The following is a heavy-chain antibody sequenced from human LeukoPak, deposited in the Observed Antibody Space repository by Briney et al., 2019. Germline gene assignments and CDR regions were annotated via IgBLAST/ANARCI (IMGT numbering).Heavy chain of an antibody. CDR2: IYYSGST. CDR3: ARVYYYDSSVFDY. J-gene: IGHJ4*02. V-gene: IGHV4-59*01. Sequence: PSETLSLTCTVSGGSISSYYWSWIRQPPGKGLEWIGYIYYSGSTNYNPSLKSRVTISVDTFKNQFSLKLSSVTAADTAVYYCARVYYYDSSVFDYWGQGTLVTVSS. D-gene: IGHD3-22*01. CDR1: GGSISSYY.